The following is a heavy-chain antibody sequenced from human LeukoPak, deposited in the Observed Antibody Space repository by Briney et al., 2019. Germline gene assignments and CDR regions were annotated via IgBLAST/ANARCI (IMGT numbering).Heavy chain of an antibody. D-gene: IGHD3-22*01. V-gene: IGHV4-38-2*02. J-gene: IGHJ4*02. CDR1: GYSISSGYY. CDR2: RYHRAST. CDR3: AQFDSGGYYSTY. Sequence: SETLSLACTISGYSISSGYYWGWIRQPPGKGLEWIGSRYHRASTYYNPSLKSRVTISVDTSKNQFSLNLTSVTAADTAVYYCAQFDSGGYYSTYWGQGTLVTVSS.